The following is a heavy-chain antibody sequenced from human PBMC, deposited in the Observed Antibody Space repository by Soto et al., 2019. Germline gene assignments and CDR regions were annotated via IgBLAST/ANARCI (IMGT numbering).Heavy chain of an antibody. J-gene: IGHJ4*02. V-gene: IGHV3-23*01. CDR2: ISGSGDNT. Sequence: GGSLRLSCAASGFTFRSYAMSWVRQAPGKGLEWVSGISGSGDNTFYADSVKGRITISRDNSKNTLYLQMNSLRAEDTAVYYCAKDYRCSGGSCYCDYWGQGTLVTVSS. D-gene: IGHD2-15*01. CDR3: AKDYRCSGGSCYCDY. CDR1: GFTFRSYA.